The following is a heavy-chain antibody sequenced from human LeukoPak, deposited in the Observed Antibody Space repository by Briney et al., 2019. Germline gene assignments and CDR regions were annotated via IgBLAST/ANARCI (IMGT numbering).Heavy chain of an antibody. CDR3: ARQGTGSHCSSTSCYIFDY. CDR1: GGSISSCY. CDR2: IYYSGST. J-gene: IGHJ4*02. D-gene: IGHD2-2*02. Sequence: SETLSLTCTVSGGSISSCYWSWIRQPPGKGLEWIGYIYYSGSTNYNPSLKSRVTISVDTSKNQFSLKLSSVTAADTAVYYCARQGTGSHCSSTSCYIFDYWGQGTLVTVSS. V-gene: IGHV4-59*08.